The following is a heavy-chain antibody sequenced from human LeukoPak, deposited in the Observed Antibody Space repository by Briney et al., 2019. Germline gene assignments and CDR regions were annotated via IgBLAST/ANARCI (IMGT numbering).Heavy chain of an antibody. CDR2: IYYSGST. CDR3: AAVRYMDNWFDP. Sequence: SETLSLTCTVSGGSISSHYWSWIRQPPGKGLEWIGYIYYSGSTNYNPSLKSRVTISVDTSKNQFSLKLSSVTAADTAVYYCAAVRYMDNWFDPWGQGTLVIVSS. D-gene: IGHD1-1*01. CDR1: GGSISSHY. J-gene: IGHJ5*02. V-gene: IGHV4-59*11.